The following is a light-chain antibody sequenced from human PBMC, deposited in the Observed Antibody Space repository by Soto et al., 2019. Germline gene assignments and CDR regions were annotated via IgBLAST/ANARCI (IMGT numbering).Light chain of an antibody. V-gene: IGKV1-39*01. CDR2: AAS. J-gene: IGKJ1*01. CDR1: QSISSY. Sequence: DIQMPQSPSSLSASLVYIFTITFLASQSISSYLNWYQQKPGKAPKLLIYAASSLQSGVPSRFSGSGSGTDFTLTISSLQPEDFATYYCQQSYSTLWTFGQGTKVDIK. CDR3: QQSYSTLWT.